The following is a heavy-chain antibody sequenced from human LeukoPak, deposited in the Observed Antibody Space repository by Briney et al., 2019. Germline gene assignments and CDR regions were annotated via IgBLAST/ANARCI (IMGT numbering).Heavy chain of an antibody. Sequence: SETLSPTCTVSGGSISSSSYYWGWIRQPPGKGLEWIGSIYYSGSTYHNPSLKSRVTISVDTSKNQFSLKLSSVTAADTAVYYCAIKPPSGWFGTGWLDPWGQGTLVTVSS. CDR1: GGSISSSSYY. CDR2: IYYSGST. V-gene: IGHV4-39*07. J-gene: IGHJ5*02. CDR3: AIKPPSGWFGTGWLDP. D-gene: IGHD3-10*01.